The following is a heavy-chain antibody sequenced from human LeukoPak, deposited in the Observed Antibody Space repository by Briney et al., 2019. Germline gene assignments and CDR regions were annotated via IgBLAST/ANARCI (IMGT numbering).Heavy chain of an antibody. CDR3: ARELGRLVNYNYGMDV. J-gene: IGHJ6*02. CDR1: GFTFSDYY. D-gene: IGHD3-10*01. V-gene: IGHV3-11*01. Sequence: GGSLRLSCAASGFTFSDYYMSWIRQAPGKGLEWVSYISSSGSTIYYADSVKGRFTISRDNAKNSLYLQMNSLRAEDTAVYYCARELGRLVNYNYGMDVWGQGTTVTVSS. CDR2: ISSSGSTI.